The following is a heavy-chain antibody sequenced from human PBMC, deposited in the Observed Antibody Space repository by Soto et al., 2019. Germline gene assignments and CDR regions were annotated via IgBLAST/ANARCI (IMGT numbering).Heavy chain of an antibody. D-gene: IGHD3-10*01. CDR3: TRPRGGPTGFAP. J-gene: IGHJ5*02. Sequence: SEPLSLTCAVSSGSIDNVCWWSWVRQSPGKGLEWMGETSHDGVTNYNPSLEGRVTISIDKSKNQFYLDLNSVTAADTAIYYCTRPRGGPTGFAPWGQGTLVPGSS. CDR1: SGSIDNVCW. V-gene: IGHV4-4*02. CDR2: TSHDGVT.